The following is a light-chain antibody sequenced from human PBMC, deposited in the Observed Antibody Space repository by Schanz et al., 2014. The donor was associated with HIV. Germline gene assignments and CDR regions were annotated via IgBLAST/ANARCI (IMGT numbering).Light chain of an antibody. Sequence: QSVLTQPPSVSGAPGQRVTISCTGSSSNIGAGYDVHRYQQLPGAAPKLLINNNNNRPSGVPDRFSGSKSDSSASLTITGLQPEDEADYYCTSYAGSNNLVFGGGTKLTVL. CDR1: SSNIGAGYD. CDR2: NNN. J-gene: IGLJ2*01. CDR3: TSYAGSNNLV. V-gene: IGLV1-40*01.